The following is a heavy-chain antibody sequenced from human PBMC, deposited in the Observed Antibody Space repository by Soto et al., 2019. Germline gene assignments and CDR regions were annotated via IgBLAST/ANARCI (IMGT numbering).Heavy chain of an antibody. CDR1: GGTFSSYA. J-gene: IGHJ4*02. Sequence: QVQLVQSGAEVKKTGSSVKVSCKASGGTFSSYAISWVRQAPGQGLEWMGGIIPIFGTANYAQKFQGRVTITADESTSTAYMELSSLRSEDTAVYYCARSQYCSSTSCYARSTHYFDYWGQGTLVSVSS. V-gene: IGHV1-69*01. CDR3: ARSQYCSSTSCYARSTHYFDY. CDR2: IIPIFGTA. D-gene: IGHD2-2*01.